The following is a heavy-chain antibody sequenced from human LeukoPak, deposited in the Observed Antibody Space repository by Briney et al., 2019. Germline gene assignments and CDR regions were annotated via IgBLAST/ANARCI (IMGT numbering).Heavy chain of an antibody. CDR2: IYHSGNT. Sequence: SETLSLTCAVSDYSISSGYYWGWIRQPPGKGLEWIGSIYHSGNTHFNPSLKSRVTISVDTSKNQFSLKLSSGTAADTAIYYCARHVHSSTYYSAFGLWGQGTMVTVSS. CDR1: DYSISSGYY. CDR3: ARHVHSSTYYSAFGL. D-gene: IGHD1-26*01. V-gene: IGHV4-38-2*01. J-gene: IGHJ3*01.